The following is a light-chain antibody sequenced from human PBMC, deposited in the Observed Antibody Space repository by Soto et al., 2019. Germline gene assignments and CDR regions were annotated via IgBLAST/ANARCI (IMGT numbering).Light chain of an antibody. CDR3: QQYHNWSPQYT. CDR1: QSVASN. Sequence: EIVMTQSPASLSLSPGDGATLSCRASQSVASNVAWYQQKPGQGPRLLIHGASTRAVAVPARLSGSGSGTDFTLTISSLQSEDFAVYCCQQYHNWSPQYTFGQGTKLQI. CDR2: GAS. V-gene: IGKV3-15*01. J-gene: IGKJ2*01.